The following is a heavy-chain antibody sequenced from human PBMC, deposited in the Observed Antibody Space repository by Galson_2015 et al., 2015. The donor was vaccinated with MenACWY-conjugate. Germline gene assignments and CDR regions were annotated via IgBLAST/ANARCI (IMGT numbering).Heavy chain of an antibody. CDR1: GDSVSSNSAA. CDR3: ARAALLRGYIFMSFFDY. Sequence: CAISGDSVSSNSAAWNWIRQSPSRGLEWLGRTYYRSKWYNDYAVSVKSRISINPDTSKNQLTLHLNSVTPEDTAVYYCARAALLRGYIFMSFFDYWGQGTLVTVSS. CDR2: TYYRSKWYN. J-gene: IGHJ4*02. V-gene: IGHV6-1*01. D-gene: IGHD5-18*01.